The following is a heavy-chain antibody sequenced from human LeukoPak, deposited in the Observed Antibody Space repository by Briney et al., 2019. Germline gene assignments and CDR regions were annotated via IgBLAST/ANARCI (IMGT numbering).Heavy chain of an antibody. V-gene: IGHV1-18*01. Sequence: ASAKVSCKASGYTFTSYGISWVRQAPGQGLEWMGWISAYNGNTNYAQKLQGRVTMTTDTSTSTAYMELRSLRSDDTAVYYCAREPELYGDYDYYYYMDVWGKGTTVTVSS. J-gene: IGHJ6*03. CDR1: GYTFTSYG. CDR2: ISAYNGNT. D-gene: IGHD4-17*01. CDR3: AREPELYGDYDYYYYMDV.